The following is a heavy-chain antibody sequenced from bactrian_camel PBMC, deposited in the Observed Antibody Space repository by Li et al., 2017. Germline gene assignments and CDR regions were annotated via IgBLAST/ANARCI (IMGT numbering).Heavy chain of an antibody. Sequence: VQLVESGGGSVQAGGSLRLSCAASGGANILYYMGWFRQSPGKDLEGLAAIAGYGGRTDYADSVKDRFTISRDNAANTVYLQMNSLKSEDTALYYCAIRDLLTTAGYSSWGQGTQVTVS. D-gene: IGHD3*01. J-gene: IGHJ6*01. CDR3: AIRDLLTTAGYSS. CDR2: IAGYGGRT. CDR1: GGANILYY. V-gene: IGHV3S40*01.